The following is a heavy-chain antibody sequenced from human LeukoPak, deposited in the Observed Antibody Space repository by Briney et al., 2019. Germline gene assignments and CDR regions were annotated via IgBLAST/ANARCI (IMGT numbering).Heavy chain of an antibody. CDR2: IWHDGSNK. D-gene: IGHD1-1*01. V-gene: IGHV3-33*06. Sequence: GGSLRLSCAASGFTFSSYGMHWVRQAPGKGLEWVAVIWHDGSNKYYADSVKGRFTISRDNSKNTLYLQMNSLRAEDTAVYYCAKDLHWSTRYYSDYWGQGTLVTVSS. CDR1: GFTFSSYG. J-gene: IGHJ4*02. CDR3: AKDLHWSTRYYSDY.